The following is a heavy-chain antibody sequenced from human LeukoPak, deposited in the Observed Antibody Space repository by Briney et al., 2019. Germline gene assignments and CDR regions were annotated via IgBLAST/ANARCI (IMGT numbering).Heavy chain of an antibody. CDR2: INAGSGNT. V-gene: IGHV1-3*03. CDR1: GYTFTSYA. Sequence: ASVKVSCKASGYTFTSYAMHWVRQAPGQRLEWMGWINAGSGNTKYSQEFQGRVTITRDTSASTAYMELSSLRSEDMAVYYCARDWASNWNYPNYAFDIWGQGTMVTVSS. J-gene: IGHJ3*02. D-gene: IGHD1-7*01. CDR3: ARDWASNWNYPNYAFDI.